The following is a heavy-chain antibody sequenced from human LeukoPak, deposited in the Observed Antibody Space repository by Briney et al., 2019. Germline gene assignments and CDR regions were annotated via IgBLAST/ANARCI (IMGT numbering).Heavy chain of an antibody. Sequence: ASVKVSCKASGYTFTSYGISWVRQAPGQGLEWLGWISAYNGNTNYAQKLQGRVTMTTDTSTSTAYMELRSQRSDDTAVYYCARGLVRGVTNPLGYWGQGTLVTVSS. J-gene: IGHJ4*02. CDR1: GYTFTSYG. CDR3: ARGLVRGVTNPLGY. V-gene: IGHV1-18*01. D-gene: IGHD3-10*01. CDR2: ISAYNGNT.